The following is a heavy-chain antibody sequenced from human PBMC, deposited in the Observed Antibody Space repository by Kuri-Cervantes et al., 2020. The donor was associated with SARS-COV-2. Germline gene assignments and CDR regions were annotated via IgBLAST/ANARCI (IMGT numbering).Heavy chain of an antibody. V-gene: IGHV4-30-4*01. Sequence: LRLSCTVSGGSVSSDDFFWTWVRQAPGKGLEWIGDISYGGDSYYNPSLRSRASISVDTSTNQFSLKLNSVTAADTAVYYCVRDRISTYFFYFDYWGPGILVTVSS. J-gene: IGHJ4*02. D-gene: IGHD2/OR15-2a*01. CDR2: ISYGGDS. CDR3: VRDRISTYFFYFDY. CDR1: GGSVSSDDFF.